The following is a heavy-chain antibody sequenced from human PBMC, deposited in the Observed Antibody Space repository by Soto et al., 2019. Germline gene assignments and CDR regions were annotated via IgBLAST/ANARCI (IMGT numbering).Heavy chain of an antibody. J-gene: IGHJ4*02. CDR2: IKQDGSEK. V-gene: IGHV3-7*03. Sequence: PGGSLRLSCAASGFTFSSYWMSWVRQAPGKGLEWVANIKQDGSEKYYVDSVKGRFTISRDNAKNSLYLQMNSLRAEDTAVYYCARDAGSDILTGYYGIDYWGQGTLVNVSS. D-gene: IGHD3-9*01. CDR3: ARDAGSDILTGYYGIDY. CDR1: GFTFSSYW.